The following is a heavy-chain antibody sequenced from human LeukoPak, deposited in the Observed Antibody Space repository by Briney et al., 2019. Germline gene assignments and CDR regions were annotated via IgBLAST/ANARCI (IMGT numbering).Heavy chain of an antibody. CDR2: IYYSGST. Sequence: SQTLSLTCTVSGGSISSGGYYWSWLRQHPGKGLEWIGYIYYSGSTYYNPSLKSRVTISVDTSNNQFSLKLSSVTAADTAVYYCARARFLEWLFPGGLDWFDPWGQGTLVTVSS. CDR1: GGSISSGGYY. J-gene: IGHJ5*02. V-gene: IGHV4-31*03. CDR3: ARARFLEWLFPGGLDWFDP. D-gene: IGHD3-3*01.